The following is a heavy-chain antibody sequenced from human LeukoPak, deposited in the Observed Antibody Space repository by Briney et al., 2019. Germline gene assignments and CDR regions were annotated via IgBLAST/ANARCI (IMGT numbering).Heavy chain of an antibody. CDR1: DGSISSSSYY. J-gene: IGHJ5*02. D-gene: IGHD3-3*01. V-gene: IGHV4-39*01. CDR2: ISYSGSA. Sequence: SETLSLTCTVSDGSISSSSYYWGWIRQPPGKGLEWIGSISYSGSAYYNSSLKSRVTISVDTSKNQFSLKLSSVTAADTAVYYCARHIASIFGVLKPWGQGTLVTVSS. CDR3: ARHIASIFGVLKP.